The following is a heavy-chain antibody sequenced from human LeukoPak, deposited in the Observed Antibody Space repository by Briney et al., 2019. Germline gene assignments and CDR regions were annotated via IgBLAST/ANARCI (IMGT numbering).Heavy chain of an antibody. D-gene: IGHD2-15*01. CDR3: AKIHCRGGSCHPPSDFDY. CDR2: IKRDGSEK. CDR1: GFTFSSYW. V-gene: IGHV3-7*01. Sequence: GGSLRLSCAASGFTFSSYWMNWVRQAPGKGLEWVANIKRDGSEKYYVDSVKGRFTISKDNAKNSLYLQMNSLRAEDTAVYYCAKIHCRGGSCHPPSDFDYWGQGTLVTVSS. J-gene: IGHJ4*02.